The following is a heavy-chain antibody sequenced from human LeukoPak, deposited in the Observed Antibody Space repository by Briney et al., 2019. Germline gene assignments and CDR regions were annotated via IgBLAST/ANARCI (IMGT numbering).Heavy chain of an antibody. V-gene: IGHV4-30-2*01. CDR2: IYHSGST. D-gene: IGHD6-19*01. Sequence: KPSQTLSLTCAVSGGSISSGGYSWSWIRQPPGKGLEWIGYIYHSGSTYYNPSLKSRVTISVDRSKNQFSLKLSSVTAADTAVYYCARHSSGWYPYYFDYWGQGTLVTVSS. CDR1: GGSISSGGYS. J-gene: IGHJ4*02. CDR3: ARHSSGWYPYYFDY.